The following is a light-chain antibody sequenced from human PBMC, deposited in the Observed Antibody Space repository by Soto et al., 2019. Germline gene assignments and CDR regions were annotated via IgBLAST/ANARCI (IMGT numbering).Light chain of an antibody. CDR3: QQYYNTPLT. Sequence: DIVMTQSPDSLAVSLGERATINCKSSQSVLDISSNKNYLTWYQQQAGQPPKLLIDWASARQSGVPARFSGSGSGTDFTLTISSLQAEDVAVYYCQQYYNTPLTFGQGTQLEIK. V-gene: IGKV4-1*01. J-gene: IGKJ5*01. CDR1: QSVLDISSNKNY. CDR2: WAS.